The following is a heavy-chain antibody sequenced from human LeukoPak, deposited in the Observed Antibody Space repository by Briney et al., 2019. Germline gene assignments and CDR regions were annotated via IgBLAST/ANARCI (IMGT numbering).Heavy chain of an antibody. CDR1: GFTFSSYA. V-gene: IGHV3-64D*06. J-gene: IGHJ4*02. CDR2: VSSNGGST. Sequence: GGSLRLSCSASGFTFSSYAMHWVRQAPGEGLEYVSAVSSNGGSTYYADSVKGRFTIPRDNSKNTLYLQMSSLRAEDTAVYYSVKSDSSRWYIGAFDYWGQGTLVTVSS. CDR3: VKSDSSRWYIGAFDY. D-gene: IGHD6-13*01.